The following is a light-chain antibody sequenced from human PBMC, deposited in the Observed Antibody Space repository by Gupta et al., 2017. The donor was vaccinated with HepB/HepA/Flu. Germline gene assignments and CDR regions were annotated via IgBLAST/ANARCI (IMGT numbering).Light chain of an antibody. CDR3: LHLNIYPPWT. J-gene: IGKJ1*01. V-gene: IGKV1-9*01. CDR1: QDISDY. Sequence: DMQLTQSPSFLSASVADRVTITCRASQDISDYLAWFQQKPGKAPKLLIYGASNLASGVPPRFSGSGYGTEFTLTISIRQPEDFAPYYCLHLNIYPPWTFGQGTKVE. CDR2: GAS.